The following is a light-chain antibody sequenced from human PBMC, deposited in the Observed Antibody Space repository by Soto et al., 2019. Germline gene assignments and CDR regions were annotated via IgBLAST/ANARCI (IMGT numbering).Light chain of an antibody. Sequence: QSALTQPRSVSGSPGQSVTMTCTGTSSDVGGYNFVSWYQQHPGKVPKLMIYDVYIRPSGVPDRFSGSKSGITASLTISGLQAEDEADYFCCSYVGTDSSFVFGSGTKLTVL. CDR3: CSYVGTDSSFV. J-gene: IGLJ1*01. CDR1: SSDVGGYNF. CDR2: DVY. V-gene: IGLV2-11*01.